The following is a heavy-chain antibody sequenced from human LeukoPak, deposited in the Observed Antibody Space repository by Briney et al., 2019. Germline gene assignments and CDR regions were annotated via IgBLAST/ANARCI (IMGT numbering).Heavy chain of an antibody. D-gene: IGHD5-18*01. CDR3: AREMFSYGYDY. Sequence: SETLSLTCTVSGGSISSYYCSWIRQPPGKGLEWIGYIYYSGSTNYNPSLKSRVTISVDTSKNQFSLKLSSVTAADTAVYYCAREMFSYGYDYWGQATLVTVSS. V-gene: IGHV4-59*12. CDR2: IYYSGST. CDR1: GGSISSYY. J-gene: IGHJ4*02.